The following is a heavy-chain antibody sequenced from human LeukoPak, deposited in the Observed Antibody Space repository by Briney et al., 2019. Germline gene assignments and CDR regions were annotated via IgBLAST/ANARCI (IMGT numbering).Heavy chain of an antibody. CDR3: ATGGSYYDFDY. Sequence: ASVKVSCKASGYTFTSYDINWVRQATGQGLEWMGWMNPNSGNTGYAQKFQGRVTMTEDTSTDTAYMELSSLRSEDTAVYYCATGGSYYDFDYWGQGTLVTVSS. CDR2: MNPNSGNT. CDR1: GYTFTSYD. D-gene: IGHD3-3*01. V-gene: IGHV1-8*01. J-gene: IGHJ4*02.